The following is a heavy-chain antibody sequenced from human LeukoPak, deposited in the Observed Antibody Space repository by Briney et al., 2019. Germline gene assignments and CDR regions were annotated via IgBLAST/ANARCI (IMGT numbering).Heavy chain of an antibody. CDR2: ISWNSGSI. CDR3: AKDRTIFGVVIGINAFDI. V-gene: IGHV3-9*03. Sequence: PGGSLRLSCAASGFTFDDYAMHWVRQAPGKGLEWDSGISWNSGSIGYADSVKGRFTISRDNAKNSLYLQMNSLRAEDMALYYCAKDRTIFGVVIGINAFDIWGQGTMVTVSS. D-gene: IGHD3-3*01. CDR1: GFTFDDYA. J-gene: IGHJ3*02.